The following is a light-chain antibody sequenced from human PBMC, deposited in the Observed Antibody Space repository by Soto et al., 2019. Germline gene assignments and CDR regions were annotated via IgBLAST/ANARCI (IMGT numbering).Light chain of an antibody. CDR1: QSVLYSSNNRNY. Sequence: VVLTQSPEYLSVSLGGRATINCKSSQSVLYSSNNRNYLAWYQQRLGQPPKLIFYWASTRESGVPERFSGSGSGTDFTLTISSLQAEDVAVYYCQHYYSAPLTFGGGTKVDI. CDR3: QHYYSAPLT. V-gene: IGKV4-1*01. J-gene: IGKJ4*01. CDR2: WAS.